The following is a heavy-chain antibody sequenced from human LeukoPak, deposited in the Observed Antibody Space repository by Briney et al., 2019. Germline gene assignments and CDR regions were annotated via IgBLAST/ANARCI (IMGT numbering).Heavy chain of an antibody. Sequence: TGRSLRLSCAASGFTFDDYAMHWVRQAPGKGLEWVSGISWNSGSIGYADSVKGRFTSSRDNAKNSLYLQMNSLRVEDTAAYYCAKSIYGSGSYPFDYWGQGTLVTVSS. CDR3: AKSIYGSGSYPFDY. CDR2: ISWNSGSI. CDR1: GFTFDDYA. J-gene: IGHJ4*02. V-gene: IGHV3-9*01. D-gene: IGHD3-10*01.